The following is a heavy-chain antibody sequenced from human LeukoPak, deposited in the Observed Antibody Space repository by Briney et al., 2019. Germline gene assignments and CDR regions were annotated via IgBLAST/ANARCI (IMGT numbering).Heavy chain of an antibody. Sequence: GGSLRLSCVATGFTFNSYWMSWVRQAPGKGLEWVANIKEDGTEKYYVDSVRGRFTLSRDNAENSLYLQMSSLRAEDTAVYYCARDHHDVLTGYYSNYYNYYYMDVWGKGTTVTVSS. D-gene: IGHD3-9*01. CDR2: IKEDGTEK. CDR1: GFTFNSYW. J-gene: IGHJ6*03. V-gene: IGHV3-7*01. CDR3: ARDHHDVLTGYYSNYYNYYYMDV.